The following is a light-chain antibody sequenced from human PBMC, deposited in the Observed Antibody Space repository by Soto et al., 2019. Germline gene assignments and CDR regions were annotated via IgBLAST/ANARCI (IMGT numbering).Light chain of an antibody. CDR2: DVA. V-gene: IGLV2-14*03. Sequence: QSALTQPASVSGSPGQSIAISCTGTSSDVGAYNLVCWFQQYPGEAPKLMIYDVATRPSGISDRFSGSKSGNTASLTISGLRAADEAHYYCSSYTSSVTLVFGGGTKLTVL. CDR1: SSDVGAYNL. J-gene: IGLJ2*01. CDR3: SSYTSSVTLV.